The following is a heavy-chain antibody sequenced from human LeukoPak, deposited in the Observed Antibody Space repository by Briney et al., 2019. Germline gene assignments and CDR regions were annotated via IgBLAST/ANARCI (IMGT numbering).Heavy chain of an antibody. V-gene: IGHV4-61*01. CDR1: GGSDSRKNFY. D-gene: IGHD3-10*01. Sequence: PSETLSLMRSVSGGSDSRKNFYWSSIRQPPGRGLEWIGWVHYRHRPNFNPSLQSRVTRSLDTSKNQFSLKLSSVTATDTAMYYCARQQIRGGIFVDFDYWGPGSLVTVSS. CDR3: ARQQIRGGIFVDFDY. J-gene: IGHJ4*02. CDR2: VHYRHRP.